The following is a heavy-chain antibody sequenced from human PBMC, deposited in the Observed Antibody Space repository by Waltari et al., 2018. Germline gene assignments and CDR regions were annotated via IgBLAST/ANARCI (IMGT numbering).Heavy chain of an antibody. CDR1: GFTFSNAW. D-gene: IGHD1-26*01. CDR2: IKSKTDGGTT. V-gene: IGHV3-15*01. Sequence: EVQLVESGGGLVKPGGSLRLSCAASGFTFSNAWMSWVRQAPGKGLEWVGRIKSKTDGGTTDYAAPVKGRFTISRDDSKNTLYLQMNSLKTEDTVVYYCTTDSAYSGSDYWGQGTLVTVSS. J-gene: IGHJ4*02. CDR3: TTDSAYSGSDY.